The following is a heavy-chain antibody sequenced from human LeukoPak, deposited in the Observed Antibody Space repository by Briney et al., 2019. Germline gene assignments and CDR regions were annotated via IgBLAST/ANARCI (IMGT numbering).Heavy chain of an antibody. V-gene: IGHV3-53*01. CDR2: IYTGGNT. CDR1: GFTFSSYW. D-gene: IGHD3-22*01. J-gene: IGHJ4*02. CDR3: ARGDDSGYYDYFDY. Sequence: GGSLRLSCAASGFTFSSYWMSWVRQAPGKGLEWVSTIYTGGNTYYAASVKGRFTISRDFSKNTVFLHMNSLRAEDTAMYYCARGDDSGYYDYFDYWGQGALVTVSS.